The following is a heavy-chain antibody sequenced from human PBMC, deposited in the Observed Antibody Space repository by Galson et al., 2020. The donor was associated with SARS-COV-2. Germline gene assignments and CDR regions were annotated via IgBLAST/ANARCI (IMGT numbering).Heavy chain of an antibody. CDR3: ARQILTGYYSFYYFDY. D-gene: IGHD3-9*01. V-gene: IGHV4-39*01. CDR1: GGSISSSSYY. CDR2: IYYSESN. Sequence: SETLSLTCTVSGGSISSSSYYWGWIRQPPGAGLEWIGSIYYSESNYYNPSLTSRVTMSVDTSKNQFSLKLRSVTDADTAVYYCARQILTGYYSFYYFDYWGQGTLVTVSS. J-gene: IGHJ4*02.